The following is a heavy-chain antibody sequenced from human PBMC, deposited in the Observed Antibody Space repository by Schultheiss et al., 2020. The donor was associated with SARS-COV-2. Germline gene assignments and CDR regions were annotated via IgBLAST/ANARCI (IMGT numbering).Heavy chain of an antibody. CDR2: ISGSGGNT. D-gene: IGHD6-19*01. CDR3: AKDDSGGWYALPDY. Sequence: GGSLRLSCAASGFTFSSYAMSWVRQAPGKGLEWVSAISGSGGNTYYADSVKGQFAISRDNSKNTLYLQMNSLRAEDTAVYYCAKDDSGGWYALPDYWGQGTLVTVSS. J-gene: IGHJ4*02. V-gene: IGHV3-23*01. CDR1: GFTFSSYA.